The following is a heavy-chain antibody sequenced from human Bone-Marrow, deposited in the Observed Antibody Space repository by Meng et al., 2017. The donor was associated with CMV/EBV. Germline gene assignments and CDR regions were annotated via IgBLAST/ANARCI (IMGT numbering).Heavy chain of an antibody. Sequence: SVKVSCKASGYTFSSYGISWVRQAPGQGLEWMGGIIPIFGTANYAQKFQGRVTITTDESTSTAYMELSSLRSEDTAVYYCARGYSSSWHYYYYGMDVWGQGTTVTVSS. CDR3: ARGYSSSWHYYYYGMDV. CDR2: IIPIFGTA. D-gene: IGHD6-13*01. V-gene: IGHV1-69*05. J-gene: IGHJ6*01. CDR1: GYTFSSYG.